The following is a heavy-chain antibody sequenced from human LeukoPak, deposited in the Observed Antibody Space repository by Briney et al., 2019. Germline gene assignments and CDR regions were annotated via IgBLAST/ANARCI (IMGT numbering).Heavy chain of an antibody. D-gene: IGHD3-22*01. J-gene: IGHJ4*02. CDR2: ISYDGSNK. Sequence: GGSLRLSCAASGFTFSSYAMHWVRQAPGKGLEWVAVISYDGSNKYYADSVKGRFTISRDNSKNTLYLQMNSLRAEDTAVYYCARSLDYYDSSGYYYGTFDYWGQGTLVTVSS. CDR3: ARSLDYYDSSGYYYGTFDY. CDR1: GFTFSSYA. V-gene: IGHV3-30-3*01.